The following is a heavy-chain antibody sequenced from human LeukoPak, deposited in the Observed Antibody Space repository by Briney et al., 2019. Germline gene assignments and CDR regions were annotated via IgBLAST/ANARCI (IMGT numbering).Heavy chain of an antibody. CDR1: GFTFSSYA. CDR3: ASAMTTSDY. J-gene: IGHJ4*02. CDR2: ISYDGSNK. V-gene: IGHV3-30-3*01. D-gene: IGHD3-16*01. Sequence: GGSLRLSCAVSGFTFSSYAMHWVRQAPGKGLEWVAVISYDGSNKYYADSVKGRFTISRDNSKNTLYLQMNSLRAEDTAVYYCASAMTTSDYWGQGTLVTVSS.